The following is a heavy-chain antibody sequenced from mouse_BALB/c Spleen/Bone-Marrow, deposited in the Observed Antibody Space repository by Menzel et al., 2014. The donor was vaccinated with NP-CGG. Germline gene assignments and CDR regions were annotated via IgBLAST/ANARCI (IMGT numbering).Heavy chain of an antibody. CDR1: GYSFTGYT. CDR3: ARDGKGPYAMDY. V-gene: IGHV1-18*01. CDR2: INPYNGGT. D-gene: IGHD2-1*01. J-gene: IGHJ4*01. Sequence: VQLKESGPELVKPGASMKISCKASGYSFTGYTMNWVKQSHGKNLEWIGLINPYNGGTSYNQKFKGKATLTVDKSSNTVYMELLSLTSEDSAVYYCARDGKGPYAMDYWGQGTSVTVSS.